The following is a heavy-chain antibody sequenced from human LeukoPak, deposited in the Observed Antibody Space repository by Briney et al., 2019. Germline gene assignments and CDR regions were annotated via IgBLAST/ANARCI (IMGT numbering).Heavy chain of an antibody. V-gene: IGHV1-18*01. J-gene: IGHJ6*03. D-gene: IGHD3-10*01. CDR2: ISAYNGNT. Sequence: AASVKVSCKASGYTFTSYGISWVRQAPGQGLEWMGWISAYNGNTNYAQKLQGRVTMTTDTSTSTAYMELRSLRSDDTAVYYCARVFSYYYGSGSYRSYMDVWGKGTTVTISS. CDR3: ARVFSYYYGSGSYRSYMDV. CDR1: GYTFTSYG.